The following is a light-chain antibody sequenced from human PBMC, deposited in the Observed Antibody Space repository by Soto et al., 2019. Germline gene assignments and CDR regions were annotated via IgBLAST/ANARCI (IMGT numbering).Light chain of an antibody. CDR3: QQYNTYPLT. Sequence: DIRMTQSPSTLSASVGDRVTITCRASQSISTWLAGYQQKPGKAPKLLIYKASSLEGGVPSRFGGSGSGTLFNIPTSNVHPDDFATYYCQQYNTYPLTFGGGTTVDI. J-gene: IGKJ4*01. CDR2: KAS. CDR1: QSISTW. V-gene: IGKV1-5*03.